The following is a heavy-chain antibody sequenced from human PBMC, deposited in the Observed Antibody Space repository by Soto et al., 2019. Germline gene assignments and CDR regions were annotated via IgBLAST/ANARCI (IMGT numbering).Heavy chain of an antibody. D-gene: IGHD2-2*01. V-gene: IGHV4-31*03. J-gene: IGHJ5*02. CDR3: ARCSLVVVPAPGFDP. Sequence: SETLSLTCTVSGGSISSGGYYWSWIRQHPGKGLEWIGYIYYSGTTYYNPSLKSRVTISADTSKNQFSLKLSSVSAADTALYYCARCSLVVVPAPGFDPWGRGTLVTVSS. CDR2: IYYSGTT. CDR1: GGSISSGGYY.